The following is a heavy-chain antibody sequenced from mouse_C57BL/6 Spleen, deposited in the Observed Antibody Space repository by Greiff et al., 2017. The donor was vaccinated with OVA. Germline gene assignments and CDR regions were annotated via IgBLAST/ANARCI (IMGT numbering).Heavy chain of an antibody. CDR3: ARRGDGNLLFAY. CDR1: GYAFSSYW. V-gene: IGHV1-80*01. Sequence: QVQLKESGAELVKPGASVKISCKASGYAFSSYWMNWVKQRPGKGLEWIGQIYPGDGDTNYNGKFKGKATLTADKSSSTAYMQLSSLTSEDSAVYFCARRGDGNLLFAYWGQGTLVTVSA. J-gene: IGHJ3*01. D-gene: IGHD2-1*01. CDR2: IYPGDGDT.